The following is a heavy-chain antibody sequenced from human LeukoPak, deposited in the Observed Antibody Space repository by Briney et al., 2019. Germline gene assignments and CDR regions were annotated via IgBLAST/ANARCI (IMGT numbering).Heavy chain of an antibody. D-gene: IGHD2-21*01. CDR1: GGSISSYY. CDR3: ARLIRTSQSFDY. J-gene: IGHJ4*02. CDR2: IYYSGST. V-gene: IGHV4-59*05. Sequence: PSETLSLTCTVSGGSISSYYWSWIRQPPGKGLEWIGSIYYSGSTYYNPSLKSRVTISVDTSKNQFSLKLSSVTAADTAVYYCARLIRTSQSFDYWGQGTLVTVSS.